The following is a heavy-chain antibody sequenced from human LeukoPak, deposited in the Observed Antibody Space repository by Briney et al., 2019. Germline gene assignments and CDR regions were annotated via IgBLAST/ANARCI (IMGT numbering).Heavy chain of an antibody. Sequence: GGSLRLSCAASGFTFSSYAMSWVRQAPGKGVEWVSAISGSGGSTYYADSVKGRFTISRDNSKNTLYLQMNSLRAEDTAVYYCAKTLDYDYINWFDPWGQGTLVTVSS. CDR3: AKTLDYDYINWFDP. V-gene: IGHV3-23*01. J-gene: IGHJ5*02. D-gene: IGHD5-12*01. CDR2: ISGSGGST. CDR1: GFTFSSYA.